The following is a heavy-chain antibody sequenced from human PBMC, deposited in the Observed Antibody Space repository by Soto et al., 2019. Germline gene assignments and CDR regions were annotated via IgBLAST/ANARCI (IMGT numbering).Heavy chain of an antibody. V-gene: IGHV4-34*01. Sequence: PSETLSLTCSLYSGSLSGYYWSWIRQPPGKGLEWIGEISPSETTNYSPSLKSRVSISVDTSKNQFSLNLTSLTAADTAVYYCARAPKVSGSAQTRPDFWGQGSLVTVSS. J-gene: IGHJ4*02. CDR2: ISPSETT. CDR3: ARAPKVSGSAQTRPDF. CDR1: SGSLSGYY. D-gene: IGHD6-6*01.